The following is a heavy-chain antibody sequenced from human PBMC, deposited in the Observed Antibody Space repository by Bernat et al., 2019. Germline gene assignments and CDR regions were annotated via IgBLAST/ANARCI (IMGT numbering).Heavy chain of an antibody. V-gene: IGHV6-1*01. Sequence: QVQLQQSGPGLVKPSQTLSLTCAISGDTVSSNSAAWNWIRQSPSRGLEWLGRTYYRSKWYYDYAVSVKRRITLNPDTSKSQFSLHLSSVPPEDTAVYYCRGGWRGGVGGFDYWGQGTLVTVSS. CDR2: TYYRSKWYY. J-gene: IGHJ4*02. CDR1: GDTVSSNSAA. D-gene: IGHD1-26*01. CDR3: RGGWRGGVGGFDY.